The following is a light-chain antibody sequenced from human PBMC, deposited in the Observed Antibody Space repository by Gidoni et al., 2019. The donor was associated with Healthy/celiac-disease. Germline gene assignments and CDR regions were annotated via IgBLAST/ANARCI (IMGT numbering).Light chain of an antibody. CDR1: SSNIGSNT. J-gene: IGLJ2*01. CDR2: SNN. V-gene: IGLV1-44*01. Sequence: QSVLTQTPSASGTPGQRVTISGSGSSSNIGSNTVNWYQQLPGTAPKLLIYSNNQRPSGVPDRFSGSKSGTSASLAISGLQSEDEADYYCAAWDDSLNGVVFGGGTKLTVL. CDR3: AAWDDSLNGVV.